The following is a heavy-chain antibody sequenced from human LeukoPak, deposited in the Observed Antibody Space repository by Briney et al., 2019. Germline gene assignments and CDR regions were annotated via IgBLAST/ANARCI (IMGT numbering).Heavy chain of an antibody. V-gene: IGHV3-48*04. D-gene: IGHD6-19*01. CDR3: ARDFSQYSSGWYRDDY. CDR2: IHLSGTPT. CDR1: GFDFSIYR. Sequence: PGGSLRLSCAASGFDFSIYRMNWVRQAPGKGLEWVSYIHLSGTPTHYAEVVKGRFTISRDNAKNSLYLQMNSLRVEDTAVYYCARDFSQYSSGWYRDDYWGQGTLVTVSS. J-gene: IGHJ4*02.